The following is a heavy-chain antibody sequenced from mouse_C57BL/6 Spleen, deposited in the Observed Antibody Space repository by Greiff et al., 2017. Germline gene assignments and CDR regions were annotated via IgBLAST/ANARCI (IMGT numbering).Heavy chain of an antibody. J-gene: IGHJ1*03. CDR2: INPSTGGT. V-gene: IGHV1-42*01. Sequence: EVQLQQSGPELVKPGASVKISCKASGYSFTGYYMNWVKQSPEKSLEWIGEINPSTGGTTYNQKFKAKATLTVDKSSSTAYMQLKSLTSEDSAVYSCARGLYYGYGDWYFDVWGTGTTVTVSS. CDR3: ARGLYYGYGDWYFDV. CDR1: GYSFTGYY. D-gene: IGHD2-2*01.